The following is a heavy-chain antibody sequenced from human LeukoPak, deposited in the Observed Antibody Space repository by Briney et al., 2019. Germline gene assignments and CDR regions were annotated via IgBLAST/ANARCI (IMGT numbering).Heavy chain of an antibody. CDR2: INPNSGGT. CDR3: ASLMVVATNDAFDI. V-gene: IGHV1-2*02. Sequence: ASVKVSCKASGYTFTGYYMHWVRQAPGQGLEWMGWINPNSGGTNYAQKFQGRVTMTRGTSITTAYMELSRLSSDDTAVYYCASLMVVATNDAFDIWGQGTMVTVSS. D-gene: IGHD5-12*01. J-gene: IGHJ3*02. CDR1: GYTFTGYY.